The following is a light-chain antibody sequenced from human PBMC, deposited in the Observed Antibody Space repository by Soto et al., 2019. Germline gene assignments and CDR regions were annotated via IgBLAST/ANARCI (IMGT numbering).Light chain of an antibody. V-gene: IGKV3-15*01. CDR1: LSVSSS. CDR2: GTS. Sequence: DTLMTQSPDTLPASPGEGATLSCRASLSVSSSLAWYQQKPGQAPRLLIYGTSTRATGIPARFSGSGSGTEFTLTISSLQSEDFAVYYCQQYNKWPATFGQGTKVDIK. CDR3: QQYNKWPAT. J-gene: IGKJ1*01.